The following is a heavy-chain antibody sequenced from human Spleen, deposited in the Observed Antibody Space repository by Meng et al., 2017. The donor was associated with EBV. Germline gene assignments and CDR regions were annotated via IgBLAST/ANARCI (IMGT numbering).Heavy chain of an antibody. V-gene: IGHV4-61*01. CDR2: MYYSGNT. J-gene: IGHJ4*01. Sequence: QVQLQESGPGLVKPSETLSLTCSVSGGSVSSGSHYWGWIRQPPGKGLEWIAYMYYSGNTNYNPSLRSRVTISVDTSKNQFSLKLKSVTAADTAVYYCARAARDGYNFDSWGHGTLVTVSS. D-gene: IGHD5-24*01. CDR3: ARAARDGYNFDS. CDR1: GGSVSSGSHY.